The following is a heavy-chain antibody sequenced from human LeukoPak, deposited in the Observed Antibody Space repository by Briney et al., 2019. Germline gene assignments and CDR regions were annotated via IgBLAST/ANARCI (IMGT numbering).Heavy chain of an antibody. CDR1: GGTFISYA. J-gene: IGHJ5*02. Sequence: ASVKVSFKASGGTFISYAISWVRQAPGQGLEWMGGIIPIFGTANYAQKFQGRVTITADKSTSTAYMELSSLRSEDTAVYYCARGEGYCSGGSCYSYNWFDPWGQGTLVTVSS. D-gene: IGHD2-15*01. CDR2: IIPIFGTA. V-gene: IGHV1-69*06. CDR3: ARGEGYCSGGSCYSYNWFDP.